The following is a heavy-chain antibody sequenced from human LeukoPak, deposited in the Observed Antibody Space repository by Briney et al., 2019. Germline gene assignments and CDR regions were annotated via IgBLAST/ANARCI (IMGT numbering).Heavy chain of an antibody. D-gene: IGHD5-12*01. CDR1: GFIFSNHS. V-gene: IGHV3-48*01. CDR2: ISGSSTSGSSSFI. CDR3: ARDWAMID. J-gene: IGHJ4*02. Sequence: GKSLRLSCAASGFIFSNHSMNWVRPAPGKGLEWLSYISGSSTSGSSSFIYYADSVKGRFTISRDNAKNSLYLQMKGLRVEDTAVYYCARDWAMIDWGQGTLVTVSS.